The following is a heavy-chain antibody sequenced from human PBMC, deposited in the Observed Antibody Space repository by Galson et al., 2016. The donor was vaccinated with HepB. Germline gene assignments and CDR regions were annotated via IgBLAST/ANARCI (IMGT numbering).Heavy chain of an antibody. J-gene: IGHJ5*02. CDR3: AKDTRSGFYRRWFDP. CDR1: GFTFSNYA. V-gene: IGHV3-23*01. CDR2: ISGSGGSP. D-gene: IGHD3-3*01. Sequence: SLRLSCAASGFTFSNYAMSWVRQAPGKGLEWVSPISGSGGSPYYADSVKGRFTISRANSKNTLYLQMNRLRVEDTALYYCAKDTRSGFYRRWFDPWGQGTLVTVSS.